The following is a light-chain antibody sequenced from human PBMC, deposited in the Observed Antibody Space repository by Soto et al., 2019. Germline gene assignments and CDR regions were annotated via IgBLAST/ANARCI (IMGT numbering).Light chain of an antibody. Sequence: QSALTQPPSASGSPGQSVTISCTGTSSDVGGYNYVSWYQQHPGKAPKLMIYEVSKRPSGVPDRFSGSKSGNTASLTVSGLLAEDEADYYCSSYAGSNNWGVFGGGTKVNVL. V-gene: IGLV2-8*01. CDR2: EVS. CDR3: SSYAGSNNWGV. CDR1: SSDVGGYNY. J-gene: IGLJ2*01.